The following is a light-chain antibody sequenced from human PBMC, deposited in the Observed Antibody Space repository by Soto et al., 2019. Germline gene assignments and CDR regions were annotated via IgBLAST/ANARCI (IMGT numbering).Light chain of an antibody. Sequence: ALTQPASVSGSPGQSITISCTGSSSDIGDYKYVSWYKQHPGKAPKLMIYDVSNRPSGVSNRFSGSKSGNTASLTISGLQAEDEADYYCSSYTSTNFVIFGGGTKLTVL. J-gene: IGLJ2*01. CDR3: SSYTSTNFVI. CDR1: SSDIGDYKY. CDR2: DVS. V-gene: IGLV2-14*01.